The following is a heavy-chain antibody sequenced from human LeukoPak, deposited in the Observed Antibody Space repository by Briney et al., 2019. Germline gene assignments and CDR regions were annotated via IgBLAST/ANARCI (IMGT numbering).Heavy chain of an antibody. D-gene: IGHD6-25*01. CDR3: TREWRGIASHYSGTDV. CDR1: GFSVSTFD. Sequence: HPGGSLGLSCVASGFSVSTFDMYWVRQAAGGGLEWVAAVGTNHDTLYLGSVKGRFTISRENAKNSLSLEMSYLTVEDTAVYYCTREWRGIASHYSGTDVWGQGTAVIVSS. CDR2: VGTNHDT. V-gene: IGHV3-13*01. J-gene: IGHJ6*02.